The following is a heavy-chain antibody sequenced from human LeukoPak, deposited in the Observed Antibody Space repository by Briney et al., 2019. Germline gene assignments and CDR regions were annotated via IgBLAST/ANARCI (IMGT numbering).Heavy chain of an antibody. CDR3: ARGPAAVVTPTYFDY. V-gene: IGHV1-2*02. CDR1: GYTFTGYY. CDR2: INPNSGGT. D-gene: IGHD4-23*01. J-gene: IGHJ4*02. Sequence: ASVKVSCKASGYTFTGYYMHWVRQAPGQGLEWMGWINPNSGGTNYAQKFQGRVTMTRDTSISTAYMELSRLRSDDTAVYYCARGPAAVVTPTYFDYWGQGTLVTVSS.